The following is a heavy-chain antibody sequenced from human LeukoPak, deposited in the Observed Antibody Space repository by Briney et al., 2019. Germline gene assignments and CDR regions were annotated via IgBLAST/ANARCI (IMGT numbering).Heavy chain of an antibody. D-gene: IGHD6-19*01. CDR3: AREAVAGFNWFDP. CDR1: RFTFSDHY. Sequence: GGSLRLSCAASRFTFSDHYMDWVCQAPGKGLEWVGRTRNKANSYTTEYAASVKGRFTISRDDSKNSLYLQMNSLKTEDTAVYYCAREAVAGFNWFDPWGQGTLVTVSS. V-gene: IGHV3-72*01. J-gene: IGHJ5*02. CDR2: TRNKANSYTT.